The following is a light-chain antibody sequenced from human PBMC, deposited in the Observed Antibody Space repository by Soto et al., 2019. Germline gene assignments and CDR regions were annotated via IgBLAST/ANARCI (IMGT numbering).Light chain of an antibody. J-gene: IGLJ1*01. Sequence: QSALTQPPSASGSPGQSVTISCTGTKNDIGVYDFVSWYQHHPGKAPRLIIYEVVQRPSGVPDRFSGSKSGNTASLTVSGLQAADEADYFCKSYAGSNTNVFGSGTKGTAL. CDR3: KSYAGSNTNV. CDR2: EVV. CDR1: KNDIGVYDF. V-gene: IGLV2-8*01.